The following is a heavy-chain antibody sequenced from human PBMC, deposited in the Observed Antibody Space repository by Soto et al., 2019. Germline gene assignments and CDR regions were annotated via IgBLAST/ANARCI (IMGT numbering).Heavy chain of an antibody. J-gene: IGHJ4*02. Sequence: SETLSLTCTVSGGSISSYYWSWIRQPPGKGLEWIGYIYYSGSTNYNPSLKSRVTISVDTSKNHFSLKLSSVTAADTAVYYCARHPMVRGLSFDYWGQGTLVTVSS. CDR3: ARHPMVRGLSFDY. V-gene: IGHV4-59*08. CDR2: IYYSGST. D-gene: IGHD3-10*01. CDR1: GGSISSYY.